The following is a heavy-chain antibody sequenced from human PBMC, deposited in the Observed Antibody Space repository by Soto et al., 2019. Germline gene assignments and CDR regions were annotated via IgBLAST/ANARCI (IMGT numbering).Heavy chain of an antibody. CDR3: ATTGDYYYYGMDV. D-gene: IGHD4-17*01. CDR2: INAGNGKT. Sequence: QVQLVQSGAEVKKPGASVKVSCKASGYTFSNYATHWVRQAPGQRLEWMGWINAGNGKTKYSQNFQGRVTITRDTSASTAYMELSSLRSEDTAVYYCATTGDYYYYGMDVWGQGTTVTVSS. J-gene: IGHJ6*02. V-gene: IGHV1-3*01. CDR1: GYTFSNYA.